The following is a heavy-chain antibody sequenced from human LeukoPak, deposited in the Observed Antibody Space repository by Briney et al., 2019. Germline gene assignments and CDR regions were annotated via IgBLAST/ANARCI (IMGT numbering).Heavy chain of an antibody. D-gene: IGHD3-22*01. CDR3: ARDSGITMIVVVTEFDY. CDR2: ISYDGSNK. Sequence: GGSLRLSCAASGFTFSSYGMHWVRQAPGKGLEWVAVISYDGSNKYYADSVKGRFTISRDNSKNTLYLQMNSLRAEDTAVYYCARDSGITMIVVVTEFDYWGQGTLVTVSS. CDR1: GFTFSSYG. V-gene: IGHV3-30*19. J-gene: IGHJ4*02.